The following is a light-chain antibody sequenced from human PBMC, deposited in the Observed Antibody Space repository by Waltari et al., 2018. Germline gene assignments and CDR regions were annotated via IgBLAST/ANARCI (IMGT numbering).Light chain of an antibody. CDR3: SSYSSSSTLYV. J-gene: IGLJ1*01. CDR2: DVS. CDR1: SSDVGGYDY. V-gene: IGLV2-14*03. Sequence: QSALTQPASVSGSPGQSITIFCAGTSSDVGGYDYVSWYQQHPGKAPELIIYDVSTRPSGVSDRFSGSKSGNTASLTISGLQADDEADYYCSSYSSSSTLYVFGTGTKVTV.